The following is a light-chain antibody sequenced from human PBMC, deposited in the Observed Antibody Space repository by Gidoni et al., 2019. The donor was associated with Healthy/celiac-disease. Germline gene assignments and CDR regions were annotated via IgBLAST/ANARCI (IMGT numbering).Light chain of an antibody. CDR2: AAS. CDR3: QHYNSYPLT. CDR1: HGISTY. V-gene: IGKV1-16*01. J-gene: IGKJ4*01. Sequence: DIQMTQSPPSLSASVGDRVTIICRASHGISTYLARFQQKPGKAPKSLIYAASSLQSGVPSTVGGSGSRTDCTLTICSLQPEDLPTYDCQHYNSYPLTFGGGTKVEIK.